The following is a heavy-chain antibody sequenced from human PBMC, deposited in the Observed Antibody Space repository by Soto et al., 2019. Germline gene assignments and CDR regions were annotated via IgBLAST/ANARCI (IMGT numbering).Heavy chain of an antibody. V-gene: IGHV3-23*04. CDR1: GFVFRTNA. CDR3: ASLKIYCRGETCYSGYHDY. D-gene: IGHD2-15*01. J-gene: IGHJ4*02. CDR2: IRGRGDKT. Sequence: DEQLVESGGDLVQPGGSLRLSCAASGFVFRTNAMSWVRQRPGQGLEWVSEIRGRGDKTYYADSVKGRFSISRDNSKNTLFLQMNSLRAEDTAMYYCASLKIYCRGETCYSGYHDYWGQGTLVTVSS.